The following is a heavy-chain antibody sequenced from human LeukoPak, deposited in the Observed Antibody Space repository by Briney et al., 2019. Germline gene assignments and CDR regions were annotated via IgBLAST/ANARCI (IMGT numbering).Heavy chain of an antibody. J-gene: IGHJ6*02. D-gene: IGHD3-10*01. Sequence: GGSLRLSCAASGFTFSSYSMNWVRQAPGKGLEGVSSISSKCCYIYYADSVKGRFTISRDNAKNSLYLQMNSLRAEDTAVYYCARDSIGPQLWFGELLVNYYYYYYGMDVWGQGTTVTVSS. CDR2: ISSKCCYI. CDR3: ARDSIGPQLWFGELLVNYYYYYYGMDV. V-gene: IGHV3-21*01. CDR1: GFTFSSYS.